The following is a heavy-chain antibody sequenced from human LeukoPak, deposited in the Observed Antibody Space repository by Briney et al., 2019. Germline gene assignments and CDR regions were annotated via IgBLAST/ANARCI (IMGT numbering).Heavy chain of an antibody. Sequence: SVKVSCKASGGTSSSYAISWVRQAPGQGLEWMGGIIPIFGTANYAQKFQGRVTITTDESTSTAYMELSSLRSEDTAVYYCARGVYGGYVINYYFDYWGQGTPVTVSS. CDR2: IIPIFGTA. J-gene: IGHJ4*02. D-gene: IGHD5-12*01. V-gene: IGHV1-69*05. CDR3: ARGVYGGYVINYYFDY. CDR1: GGTSSSYA.